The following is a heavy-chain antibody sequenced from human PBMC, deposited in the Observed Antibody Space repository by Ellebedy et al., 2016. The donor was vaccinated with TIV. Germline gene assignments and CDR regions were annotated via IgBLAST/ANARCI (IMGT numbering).Heavy chain of an antibody. J-gene: IGHJ4*02. CDR2: ISASGGST. CDR3: AKGYSSSSRALADC. CDR1: GFTFGTYS. D-gene: IGHD6-6*01. V-gene: IGHV3-23*01. Sequence: GESLKISCAASGFTFGTYSMNWVRQAPGKGLEWVSTISASGGSTYYADSVKGRFTISRDNSESTLYLQMNSLRVEDTAVYFCAKGYSSSSRALADCWGQGNLVTVSS.